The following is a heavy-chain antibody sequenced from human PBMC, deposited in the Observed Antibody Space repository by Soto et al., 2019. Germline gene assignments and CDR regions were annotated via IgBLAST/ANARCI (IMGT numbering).Heavy chain of an antibody. CDR1: GFTFSSYT. Sequence: EVQLVESGGGLVQPGGSLRLSCAASGFTFSSYTMHWVRQAPGKGLEWVSYISSSSSTIYYADSVKGRFTISRDNAKNXLYLQMNSLRDEDTAVYYCARGYSSTWYRVEAPNYWGQGTLVTVSS. D-gene: IGHD6-13*01. V-gene: IGHV3-48*02. J-gene: IGHJ4*02. CDR2: ISSSSSTI. CDR3: ARGYSSTWYRVEAPNY.